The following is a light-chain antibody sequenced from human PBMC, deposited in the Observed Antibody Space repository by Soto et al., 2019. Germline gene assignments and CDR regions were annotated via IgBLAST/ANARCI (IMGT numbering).Light chain of an antibody. J-gene: IGLJ1*01. CDR3: SSYTAGGTI. V-gene: IGLV1-44*01. CDR2: FSH. Sequence: QSVLTQPPSASGTPGQTVTISCSGGTSNIATNSIAWYQHLPGTAPKLLIYFSHQRPLGVPDRFSGSKSGTSGSLVISGLQSEDEADYYCSSYTAGGTIFGTGTKLTVL. CDR1: TSNIATNS.